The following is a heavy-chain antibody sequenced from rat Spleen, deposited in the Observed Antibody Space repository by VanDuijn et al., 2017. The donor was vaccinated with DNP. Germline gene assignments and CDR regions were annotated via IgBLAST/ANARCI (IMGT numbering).Heavy chain of an antibody. Sequence: EVQLVESGGGLVQPGRSLKLSCAASGFTFSAYYMAWVRQAPAKGLEWVATISTSGVTTFYRDSVKGRFTISRDNAKNTLYLQMNSLRSEDMATYYCVRWNSGHFDYWGQGVMVPVSS. CDR1: GFTFSAYY. V-gene: IGHV5-25*01. CDR3: VRWNSGHFDY. CDR2: ISTSGVTT. D-gene: IGHD4-3*01. J-gene: IGHJ2*01.